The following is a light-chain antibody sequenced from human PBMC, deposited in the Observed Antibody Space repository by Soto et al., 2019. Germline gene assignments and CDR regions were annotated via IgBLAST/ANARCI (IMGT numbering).Light chain of an antibody. J-gene: IGKJ2*01. Sequence: DIVMTQSPDSLAVSLGERATINCKSSQSVLYSSNNKNYLAWYQQKPGQPPKLRIYWASTRESGVPDRFSGSGSGTDFTLTISSLQAEDVAVYYCQQYYSTLPYTFGQGTKLEIK. CDR1: QSVLYSSNNKNY. CDR3: QQYYSTLPYT. V-gene: IGKV4-1*01. CDR2: WAS.